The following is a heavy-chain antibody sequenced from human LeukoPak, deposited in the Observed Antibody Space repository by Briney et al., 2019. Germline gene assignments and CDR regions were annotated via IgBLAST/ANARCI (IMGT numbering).Heavy chain of an antibody. Sequence: SETLSLTCTVSGYSISSGYYWGWIRQPPGKGLEWIGSIYHSGSTYYNPSLKSRVIISVDTSKNQFSLKLSSVTAADTAVYYCASLSSGSYWYHWGQGTLVTVSS. V-gene: IGHV4-38-2*02. CDR1: GYSISSGYY. D-gene: IGHD1-26*01. CDR2: IYHSGST. CDR3: ASLSSGSYWYH. J-gene: IGHJ5*02.